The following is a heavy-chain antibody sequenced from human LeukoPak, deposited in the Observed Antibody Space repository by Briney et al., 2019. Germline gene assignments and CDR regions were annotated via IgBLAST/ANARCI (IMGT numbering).Heavy chain of an antibody. J-gene: IGHJ5*02. CDR3: ARDAGSSGWFAGGFDP. D-gene: IGHD6-19*01. Sequence: ASVKVSCKASGYTFTSYAMNWVRQAPGQGLEWMGWINTNTGNPTYAQGFTGRFVFSLDTSVSTAYLQISSLKAEDTAVYYCARDAGSSGWFAGGFDPWGQGTLVTVSS. CDR1: GYTFTSYA. CDR2: INTNTGNP. V-gene: IGHV7-4-1*02.